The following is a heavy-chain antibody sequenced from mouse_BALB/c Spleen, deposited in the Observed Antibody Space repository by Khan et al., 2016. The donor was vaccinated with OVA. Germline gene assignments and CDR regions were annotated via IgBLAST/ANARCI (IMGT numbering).Heavy chain of an antibody. J-gene: IGHJ2*01. D-gene: IGHD3-2*02. CDR1: GYSITSDYA. V-gene: IGHV3-2*02. CDR3: ARIQGGDFDY. Sequence: VQLVQSGPGLVKPSQSLSLTCTATGYSITSDYAWYLIRQPPGNKLEWMGIITYSGNTKYNPSFKSQTPITRDTSKNQFFLQLNFVTIEDTATYCGARIQGGDFDYWGQGTTLTVSS. CDR2: ITYSGNT.